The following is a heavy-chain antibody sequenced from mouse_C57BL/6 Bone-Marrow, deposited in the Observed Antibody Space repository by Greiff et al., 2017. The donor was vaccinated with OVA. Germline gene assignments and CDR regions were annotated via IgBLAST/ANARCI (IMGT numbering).Heavy chain of an antibody. CDR2: ISGGGGNT. D-gene: IGHD1-1*01. J-gene: IGHJ1*03. V-gene: IGHV5-9*01. CDR3: ARHGGLLRTLYWYFDV. CDR1: GFTFSSYT. Sequence: EVNLVESGGGLVKPGGSLKLSCAASGFTFSSYTMSWVRQTPEKRLEWVATISGGGGNTYYPDSVKGRFTISRDNAKNTLYLQMSSLRSEDTALYYCARHGGLLRTLYWYFDVWGTGTTVTVSS.